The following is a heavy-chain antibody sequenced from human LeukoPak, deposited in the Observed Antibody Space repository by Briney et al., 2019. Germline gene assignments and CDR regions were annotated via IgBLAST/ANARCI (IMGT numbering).Heavy chain of an antibody. CDR1: GGSFSGYY. D-gene: IGHD6-19*01. CDR3: ARVTAVAQDFDY. Sequence: SETLSLTCAVYGGSFSGYYWSWIRQPPGKGLKWIGEINHSGNTNYNQSLKSRVTMSVDTSKNQFSLKLSSVTAADTAVYYCARVTAVAQDFDYWGQGTLVTVSS. V-gene: IGHV4-34*01. J-gene: IGHJ4*02. CDR2: INHSGNT.